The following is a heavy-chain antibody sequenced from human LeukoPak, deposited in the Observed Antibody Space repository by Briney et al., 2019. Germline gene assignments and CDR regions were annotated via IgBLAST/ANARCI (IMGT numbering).Heavy chain of an antibody. V-gene: IGHV7-4-1*01. CDR1: GYTFTSYG. D-gene: IGHD3-10*01. CDR2: INTNTGDP. CDR3: ARSSRGVIGLLDY. Sequence: ASVKVSCKASGYTFTSYGMNWVRQAPGKGLEWMGWINTNTGDPIYARGFKGRFVLSVDKSVNTAYLEIASLQTEDDAVYYCARSSRGVIGLLDYWGQGTLVTVSS. J-gene: IGHJ4*02.